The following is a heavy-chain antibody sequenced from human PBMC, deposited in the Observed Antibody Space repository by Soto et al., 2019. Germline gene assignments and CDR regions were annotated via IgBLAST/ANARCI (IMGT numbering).Heavy chain of an antibody. CDR3: VTYDYVLNGF. Sequence: ASVKVSCKASGYTFSKQNMHWVRQAPGQGLEWMGWLNGGNGVTQYSEKFRGRVTLTGDTSASIAYMELSSLTSQDTGVYYCVTYDYVLNGFWGQGPLVTVSS. CDR2: LNGGNGVT. J-gene: IGHJ4*01. CDR1: GYTFSKQN. V-gene: IGHV1-3*01. D-gene: IGHD3-16*01.